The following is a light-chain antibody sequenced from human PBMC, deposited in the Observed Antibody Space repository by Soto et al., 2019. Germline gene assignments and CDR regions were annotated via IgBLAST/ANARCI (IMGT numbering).Light chain of an antibody. J-gene: IGLJ2*01. CDR2: DVS. Sequence: QSALTQPASVSGSPGQSITISCTGTSRDIGFYNYVSWYQHHPGKAPKLIIHDVSNRPSGVSNRFSGSKSGNTASLTISGLQPEDEADYYCSSNRGSSTLLFGGGTKLTVL. CDR3: SSNRGSSTLL. CDR1: SRDIGFYNY. V-gene: IGLV2-14*03.